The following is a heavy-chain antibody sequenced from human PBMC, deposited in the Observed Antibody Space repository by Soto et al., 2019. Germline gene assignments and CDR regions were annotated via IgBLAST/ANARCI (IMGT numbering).Heavy chain of an antibody. V-gene: IGHV4-59*01. CDR1: GGSISSYY. CDR3: ARDGPDFWSGYYPEVFGNWFDP. Sequence: PSETLSLTCTVSGGSISSYYWSWIRQPPGKGLEWIGYIYYSGSTNYNPSLKSRVTISVDTSKNQFSLKLSSVTAADTAVYYCARDGPDFWSGYYPEVFGNWFDPWGQGTLVTVSS. D-gene: IGHD3-3*01. CDR2: IYYSGST. J-gene: IGHJ5*02.